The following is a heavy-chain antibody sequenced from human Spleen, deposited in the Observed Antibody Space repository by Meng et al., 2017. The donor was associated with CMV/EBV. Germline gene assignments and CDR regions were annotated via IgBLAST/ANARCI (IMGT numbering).Heavy chain of an antibody. CDR2: ISSSGGNI. Sequence: GESLKISCAASGFTFSTYAMSWVRQAPGKGLEWVSAISSSGGNIYYADSVKGRFTISRDNAKNSLYLQMNSLRAEDTAVYYCARDAFIFGGYTEGDGLYYYYYGMDVWGQGTTVTVSS. D-gene: IGHD3-3*02. V-gene: IGHV3-21*01. J-gene: IGHJ6*02. CDR3: ARDAFIFGGYTEGDGLYYYYYGMDV. CDR1: GFTFSTYA.